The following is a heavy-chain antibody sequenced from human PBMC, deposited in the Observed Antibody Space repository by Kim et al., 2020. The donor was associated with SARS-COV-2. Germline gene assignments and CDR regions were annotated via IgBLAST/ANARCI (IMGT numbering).Heavy chain of an antibody. J-gene: IGHJ4*02. Sequence: GGSLRLSCAASGFSFSRYAMSWARQAPGKGLEWVSTISDSGVRTHYADSVKGRFTISRDNSKSTLFLHMNSLRADDTAVYFCEASGYWGQGSLVTVSS. CDR2: ISDSGVRT. CDR1: GFSFSRYA. V-gene: IGHV3-23*01. CDR3: EASGY.